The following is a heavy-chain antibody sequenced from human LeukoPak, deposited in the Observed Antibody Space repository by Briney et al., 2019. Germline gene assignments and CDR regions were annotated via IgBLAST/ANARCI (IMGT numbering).Heavy chain of an antibody. J-gene: IGHJ4*02. Sequence: SETLSLTCAVSGYSISSDYYWGWIRPPPGKGLEWIGSIYHSGRTYYNPSLKSRVTISVDTSKNQFSLKLSSVTAADTAVYYCARLEGGCDYWGQGTLVTVSS. CDR3: ARLEGGCDY. D-gene: IGHD1-1*01. V-gene: IGHV4-38-2*01. CDR1: GYSISSDYY. CDR2: IYHSGRT.